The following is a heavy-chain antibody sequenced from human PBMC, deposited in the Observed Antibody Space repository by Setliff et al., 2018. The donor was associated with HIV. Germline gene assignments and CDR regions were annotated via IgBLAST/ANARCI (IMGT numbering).Heavy chain of an antibody. D-gene: IGHD3-22*01. J-gene: IGHJ6*03. Sequence: RASVKVSCKPSGYTFTNYDINWVRQAAGQGLEWMGWMNPGSRNTGYAQRLEGSVTMTWDTSISTAYMELNNVKFADTAVYYCARARTDHYDRGRRSHYYIDVWARGATVTVSS. CDR2: MNPGSRNT. CDR3: ARARTDHYDRGRRSHYYIDV. CDR1: GYTFTNYD. V-gene: IGHV1-8*02.